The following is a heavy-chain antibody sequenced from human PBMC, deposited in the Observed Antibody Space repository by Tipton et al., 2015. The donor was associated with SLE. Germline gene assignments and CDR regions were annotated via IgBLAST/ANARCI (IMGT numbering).Heavy chain of an antibody. CDR1: GYTFTSYG. V-gene: IGHV1-18*04. J-gene: IGHJ4*02. CDR2: ISAYNGNT. D-gene: IGHD3-10*01. Sequence: QLVQSGAEVKKPGASVKVSCKTSGYTFTSYGISWVRQAPGQGLEWMGWISAYNGNTNYAQKLQGRVTMTTDTSTSTAYMELRSLRSDDTAVYYCARLGPYYYGSGSYYPRSFDYWGQGTLVTVSS. CDR3: ARLGPYYYGSGSYYPRSFDY.